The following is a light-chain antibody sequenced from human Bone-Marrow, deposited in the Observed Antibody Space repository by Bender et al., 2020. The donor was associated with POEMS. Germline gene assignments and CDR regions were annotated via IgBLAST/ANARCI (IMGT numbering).Light chain of an antibody. CDR3: SSDAESHVV. CDR1: SRDVGSYNY. CDR2: EVT. V-gene: IGLV2-8*01. J-gene: IGLJ2*01. Sequence: QSALTQPPSASGSPGQSVTISCTGTSRDVGSYNYVSWYQHHPGKAPKLIIYEVTKRPSGVPDRFSGSKSGNTASLTVSGLQAEDEADYYCSSDAESHVVFGGGTKLTVL.